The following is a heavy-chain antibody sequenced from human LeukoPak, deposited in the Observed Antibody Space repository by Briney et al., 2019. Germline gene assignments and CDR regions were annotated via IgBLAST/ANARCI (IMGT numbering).Heavy chain of an antibody. Sequence: SETLSLTCTVSGGSISSYYWSWIRQPPGKGLEWIGYIYYSGSTNYNPSLKSRVTISVDTSKNQFSLKLSSVTAADTAVYYRARTFRGWSTTHDFYYYYGMDVWGQGTTVTVSS. D-gene: IGHD6-19*01. CDR1: GGSISSYY. V-gene: IGHV4-59*08. CDR2: IYYSGST. CDR3: ARTFRGWSTTHDFYYYYGMDV. J-gene: IGHJ6*02.